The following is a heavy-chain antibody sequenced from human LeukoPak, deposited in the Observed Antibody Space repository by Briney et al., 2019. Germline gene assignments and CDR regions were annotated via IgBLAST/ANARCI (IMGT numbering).Heavy chain of an antibody. J-gene: IGHJ3*01. V-gene: IGHV3-33*01. Sequence: EAGGSLRLSCAASGFTFSSYGMHWVRQAPGKGLEWVAVIWYDGSNKYYADSVKGRFTISRDNAKNSLYLQMNSLRAEDTAVYYCARSLLPSAFGFWGQGTMVTVSS. CDR2: IWYDGSNK. D-gene: IGHD1-26*01. CDR1: GFTFSSYG. CDR3: ARSLLPSAFGF.